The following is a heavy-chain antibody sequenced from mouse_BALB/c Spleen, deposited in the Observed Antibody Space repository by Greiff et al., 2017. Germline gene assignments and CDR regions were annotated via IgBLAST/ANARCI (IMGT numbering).Heavy chain of an antibody. J-gene: IGHJ3*01. V-gene: IGHV1S56*01. D-gene: IGHD1-1*01. CDR2: IYPGNVNT. Sequence: QVHVKQSGPELVKPGASVRISCKASCYTFTRYYIHWVKPRPGQGLEWIGWIYPGNVNTKYNEKFKGKATLTADKSSSTAYMQLSSLTSEDSAVYFCARARYGSSLAWFAYWGQGTLVTVSA. CDR1: CYTFTRYY. CDR3: ARARYGSSLAWFAY.